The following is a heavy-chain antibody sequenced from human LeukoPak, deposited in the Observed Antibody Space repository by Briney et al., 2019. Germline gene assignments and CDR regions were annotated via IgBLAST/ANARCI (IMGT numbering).Heavy chain of an antibody. CDR2: FYSSGIT. CDR1: GDSFSNNNYY. CDR3: ARFFMVVAADQ. J-gene: IGHJ4*02. V-gene: IGHV4-39*02. D-gene: IGHD2-15*01. Sequence: SSETLSLTCSVSGDSFSNNNYYWGWIRQPPGEALEWIGGFYSSGITYYNPSLKSRATISVDTSQDHFSLKLNSVTAADTAVYYCARFFMVVAADQWGQGTLVTVSS.